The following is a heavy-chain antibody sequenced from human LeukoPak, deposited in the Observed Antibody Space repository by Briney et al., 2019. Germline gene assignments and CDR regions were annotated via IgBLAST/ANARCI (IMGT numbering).Heavy chain of an antibody. Sequence: GGSLRLSCAASGFIFSSYSMNWVRQAPGKGLEWVSSISSSSSYIYYADSVKGRFTISRDNAKNSLYLQMNSLRAEDTAVYYCAREDGAAVAGSWYFDLWGRGTLVTVSS. CDR2: ISSSSSYI. J-gene: IGHJ2*01. CDR3: AREDGAAVAGSWYFDL. CDR1: GFIFSSYS. D-gene: IGHD6-19*01. V-gene: IGHV3-21*01.